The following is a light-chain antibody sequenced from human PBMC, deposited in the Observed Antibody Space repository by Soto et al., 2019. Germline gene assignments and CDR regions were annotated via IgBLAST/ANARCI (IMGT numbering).Light chain of an antibody. Sequence: QSALTQPASVSGSPGQSIAIYCTGTSSDVGAYNYVSWFQQHPGKAPKLIIYDVGSRPSGVSNRFSGSKSGNTASLTISGLQAEDEADYYCSSYTTSTTYVFGTGTKVTVL. CDR2: DVG. CDR1: SSDVGAYNY. V-gene: IGLV2-14*03. CDR3: SSYTTSTTYV. J-gene: IGLJ1*01.